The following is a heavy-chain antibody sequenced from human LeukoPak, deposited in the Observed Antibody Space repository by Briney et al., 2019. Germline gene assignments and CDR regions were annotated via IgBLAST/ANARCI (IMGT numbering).Heavy chain of an antibody. Sequence: AGGSLRLSCAASGFTFSSYSMNWVRQAPGKGLEWVSSISSSSSYIYYADSVKGRFTISRDNSKNTLYLQMNSLRAEDTAVYYCAKAVRTDNWFDPWGQGTLVTVSS. V-gene: IGHV3-21*04. D-gene: IGHD6-19*01. J-gene: IGHJ5*02. CDR1: GFTFSSYS. CDR2: ISSSSSYI. CDR3: AKAVRTDNWFDP.